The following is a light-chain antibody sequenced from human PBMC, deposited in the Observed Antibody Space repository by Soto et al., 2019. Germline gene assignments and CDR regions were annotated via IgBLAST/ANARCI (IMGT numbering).Light chain of an antibody. Sequence: EIVLTQSPATLSLSPGERATLSCRASQSVSSYLAWYQQKPGQAPRLLIYDASNRATGIPARFSGSGSGTDFTLTISSLEPEDFAVYYCHQRSNHLTFGGRTKVEIK. J-gene: IGKJ4*01. CDR3: HQRSNHLT. V-gene: IGKV3-11*01. CDR1: QSVSSY. CDR2: DAS.